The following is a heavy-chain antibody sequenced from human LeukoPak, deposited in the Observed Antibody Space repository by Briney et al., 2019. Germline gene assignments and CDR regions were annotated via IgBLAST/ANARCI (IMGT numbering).Heavy chain of an antibody. D-gene: IGHD6-19*01. CDR3: ARAGGWAREDYKGDAFHF. Sequence: GASVKVSCKASGYTFTNFGISWVRQAPGQGLEWMGWISPYNGNTDYAQSLQGRVTMTTDTSTSTAYMELRSLRSDDTAVYYCARAGGWAREDYKGDAFHFWGQGTMVTVSS. CDR2: ISPYNGNT. CDR1: GYTFTNFG. J-gene: IGHJ3*01. V-gene: IGHV1-18*01.